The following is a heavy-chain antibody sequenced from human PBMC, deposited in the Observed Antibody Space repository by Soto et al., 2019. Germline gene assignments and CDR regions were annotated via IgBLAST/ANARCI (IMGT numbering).Heavy chain of an antibody. CDR1: GGSISTYY. D-gene: IGHD3-10*01. Sequence: SETLSLTCSVSGGSISTYYWSWIRQPAGKGLEWIGRIYSGGSTNLNPSLRSRVTVSVDMSKNQFSLKLTSVTAADTAVYYCARGPGGFGELSLDYWGQGTLVTVSS. CDR3: ARGPGGFGELSLDY. CDR2: IYSGGST. J-gene: IGHJ4*02. V-gene: IGHV4-4*07.